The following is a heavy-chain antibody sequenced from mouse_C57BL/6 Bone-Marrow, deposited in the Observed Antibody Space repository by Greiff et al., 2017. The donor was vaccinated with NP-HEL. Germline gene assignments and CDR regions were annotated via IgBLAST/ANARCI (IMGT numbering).Heavy chain of an antibody. D-gene: IGHD1-1*01. V-gene: IGHV10-3*01. CDR2: IRSKSSNYAT. CDR3: VRVGPIYYYGSSYDWYFDV. CDR1: GFTFNTYA. Sequence: EVKVEESGGGLVQPKGSLKLSCAASGFTFNTYAMHWVRQAPGKGLEWVARIRSKSSNYATYYADSVKDRFTISRDDSQSMLYLQMNNLKTEDTAMYYCVRVGPIYYYGSSYDWYFDVWGTGTTVTVSS. J-gene: IGHJ1*03.